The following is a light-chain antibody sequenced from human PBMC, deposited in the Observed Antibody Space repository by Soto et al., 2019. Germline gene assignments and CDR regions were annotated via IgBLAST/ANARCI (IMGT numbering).Light chain of an antibody. J-gene: IGLJ1*01. CDR1: NNEVGGYNY. CDR2: DVS. V-gene: IGLV2-14*01. CDR3: YSYTSSSTYV. Sequence: QSALNQPASVSGSPGQSITLSCTGTNNEVGGYNYVSWYQQHPAKAPKLMIYDVSNRPSGVSNRFSGSKSGNTASLTISGLQAEDEADYYCYSYTSSSTYVFGTGTKVTVL.